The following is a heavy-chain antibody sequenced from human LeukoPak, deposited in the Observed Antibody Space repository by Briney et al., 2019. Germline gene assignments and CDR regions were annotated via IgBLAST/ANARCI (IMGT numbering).Heavy chain of an antibody. J-gene: IGHJ3*02. CDR3: ARDFLNAIDI. CDR1: GFTFDDYG. D-gene: IGHD2/OR15-2a*01. V-gene: IGHV3-21*01. CDR2: ISSSSTYI. Sequence: PGGSLRLSCAASGFTFDDYGMTWVRQSPGKGLEWVSSISSSSTYIYYADSVKGRFIISRDNAKNSLYLQMNSLRAEDTAVFYCARDFLNAIDIWGQGTMVTVSS.